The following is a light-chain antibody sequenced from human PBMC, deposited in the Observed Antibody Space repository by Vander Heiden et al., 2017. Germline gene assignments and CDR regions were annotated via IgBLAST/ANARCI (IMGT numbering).Light chain of an antibody. CDR2: DVN. CDR3: CSYAGRYTLV. V-gene: IGLV2-11*01. J-gene: IGLJ3*02. CDR1: SSDVGAYDY. Sequence: QSALTQPRSVSGSPGQSVTISCTGTSSDVGAYDYVSWYQHHPGSATKLIIYDVNKRPSGLPDRFSGSKSGTAASPTISGLQAEDEADFYCCSYAGRYTLVFGGGTTMTVL.